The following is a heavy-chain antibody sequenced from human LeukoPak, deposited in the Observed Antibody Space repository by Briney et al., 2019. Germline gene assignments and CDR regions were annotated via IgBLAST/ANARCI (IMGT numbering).Heavy chain of an antibody. CDR3: AKGGSEWLSSFDY. D-gene: IGHD3-3*01. CDR2: IRGRSDTT. CDR1: GFTFTMFS. J-gene: IGHJ4*02. Sequence: GGSLRLSCAASGFTFTMFSMNWLRQAPGKGLEWIAFIRGRSDTTYYADSVQGRFTISRDNAEDSVYLQMNSLRAEDTAVYYCAKGGSEWLSSFDYWGQGTLVTVSS. V-gene: IGHV3-48*01.